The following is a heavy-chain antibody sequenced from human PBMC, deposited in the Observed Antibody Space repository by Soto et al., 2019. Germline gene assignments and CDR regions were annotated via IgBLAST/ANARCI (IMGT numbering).Heavy chain of an antibody. CDR2: IKQDGSEK. CDR3: AIGYCSSTSCYAGAFDI. CDR1: GFTFSSHW. V-gene: IGHV3-7*05. Sequence: GGSLRLSCVASGFTFSSHWMSWVRQAPGKGLEWVANIKQDGSEKYYVDSVKGRFTISRDNAKNSLYLQMNSLRAEDTAVFYCAIGYCSSTSCYAGAFDIWGQGTMVTVSS. D-gene: IGHD2-2*01. J-gene: IGHJ3*02.